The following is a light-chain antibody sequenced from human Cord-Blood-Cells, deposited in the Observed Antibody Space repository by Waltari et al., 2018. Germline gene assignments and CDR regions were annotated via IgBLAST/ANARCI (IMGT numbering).Light chain of an antibody. J-gene: IGKJ3*01. V-gene: IGKV1-39*01. CDR3: QQSYSTPCT. CDR1: QSICSY. Sequence: DIQMTQSPSSLSASVGARVTITCRASQSICSYLNWYQQKPGKAPKLLIYAASSLQSGVPSRFSGSGSGTDFTLTISCLQPEDFATYYCQQSYSTPCTFGPGTKVDIK. CDR2: AAS.